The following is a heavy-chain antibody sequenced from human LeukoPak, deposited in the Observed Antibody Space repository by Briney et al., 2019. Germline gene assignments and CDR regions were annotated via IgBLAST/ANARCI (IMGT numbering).Heavy chain of an antibody. V-gene: IGHV6-1*01. D-gene: IGHD2-8*02. J-gene: IGHJ6*04. CDR1: GDSVSNNSAA. CDR2: TYYRSKWYN. Sequence: SQTLSLTCAISGDSVSNNSAARNWIRQSPSRGLEWLGRTYYRSKWYNDYAVSVKSRITIHPVTSKNQFSLQLNSVTPEDTAVYYCARAGGVGYYYGMDVWGKGTTVTVST. CDR3: ARAGGVGYYYGMDV.